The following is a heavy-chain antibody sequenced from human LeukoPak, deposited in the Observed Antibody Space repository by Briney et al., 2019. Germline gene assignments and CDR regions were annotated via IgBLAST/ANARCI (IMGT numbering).Heavy chain of an antibody. V-gene: IGHV1-18*01. CDR1: GYTFTSYG. CDR3: ARENADYYDSSGYYFNWFDP. CDR2: ISAYNGNT. J-gene: IGHJ5*02. D-gene: IGHD3-22*01. Sequence: GASVKVSCKASGYTFTSYGISWVRQAPGQGLEWMGWISAYNGNTNYAQKLQGRVTMTTDTSTSTDYMELRSLRSDDTAVYYCARENADYYDSSGYYFNWFDPWGQGTLVTVSS.